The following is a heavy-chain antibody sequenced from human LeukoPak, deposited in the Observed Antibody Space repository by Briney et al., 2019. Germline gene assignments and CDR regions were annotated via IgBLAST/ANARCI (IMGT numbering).Heavy chain of an antibody. CDR1: GFTFSSYA. V-gene: IGHV3-30*04. Sequence: GGSLRLSCAASGFTFSSYAVHWVRQAPGKGLEWVALISYDGSNKYYADSVKGRFTISRGNSKNTLYLQMNSLRAEDTAVYYCARGDLHYHDSTRRGFDIWGQGTMVTVSS. J-gene: IGHJ3*02. CDR2: ISYDGSNK. CDR3: ARGDLHYHDSTRRGFDI. D-gene: IGHD3-16*01.